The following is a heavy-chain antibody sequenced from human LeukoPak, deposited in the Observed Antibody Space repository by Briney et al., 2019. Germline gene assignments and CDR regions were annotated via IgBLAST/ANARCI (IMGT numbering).Heavy chain of an antibody. D-gene: IGHD3-3*01. CDR1: GGSISSYY. Sequence: SGTLSLTCTVSGGSISSYYWSWIRQPPGKGLEWIGYIYTSGSTNYNPSLKSRVTISVDTSKNQFSLKLSSVTAADTAVYYCARQRGYDFWSGYLYYYYYYMDVWGKGTTVTVSS. V-gene: IGHV4-4*09. J-gene: IGHJ6*03. CDR3: ARQRGYDFWSGYLYYYYYYMDV. CDR2: IYTSGST.